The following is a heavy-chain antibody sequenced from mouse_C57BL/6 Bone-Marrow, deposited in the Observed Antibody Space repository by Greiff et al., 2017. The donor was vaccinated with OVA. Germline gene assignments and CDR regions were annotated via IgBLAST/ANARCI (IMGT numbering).Heavy chain of an antibody. J-gene: IGHJ2*01. CDR1: GYTFTSYW. D-gene: IGHD2-3*01. Sequence: VQLQQPGAELVKPGASVKLSCKASGYTFTSYWITWVKQRPGQGLEWIGDIYPGSGSTNYNEKFKSKATLTVDTSSSTAYMQLSSLTSEDSAVYDCARWGWLSQTFDYWGQGTTLTVSS. CDR3: ARWGWLSQTFDY. CDR2: IYPGSGST. V-gene: IGHV1-55*01.